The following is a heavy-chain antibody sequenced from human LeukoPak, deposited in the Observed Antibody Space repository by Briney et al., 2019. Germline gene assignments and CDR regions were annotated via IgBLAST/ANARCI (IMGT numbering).Heavy chain of an antibody. D-gene: IGHD1-26*01. CDR1: GGSISSYY. V-gene: IGHV4-4*09. CDR2: IYTSGST. J-gene: IGHJ4*02. CDR3: ARQRIVGALFDY. Sequence: SETLSLTCTVSGGSISSYYWSWIRQPPGKGLEWIGYIYTSGSTNYNPSLKSRVTISVDTSKNQSSLKLSSVTAADTAVYYCARQRIVGALFDYWGQGTLVTVSS.